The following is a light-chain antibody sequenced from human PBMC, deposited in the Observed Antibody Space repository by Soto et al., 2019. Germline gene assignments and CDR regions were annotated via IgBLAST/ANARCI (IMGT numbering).Light chain of an antibody. CDR1: SSDVGGYNY. J-gene: IGLJ3*02. V-gene: IGLV2-11*01. Sequence: QSVLTQPRSVSGSPGQSVTISCTGTSSDVGGYNYVSWYQQHPGKAPKLMIYDVTKRPSGVPDRFSGSKSGNTASLTISGLQVDDEAEYFCCSYADSSWVFGGGTMLTVL. CDR3: CSYADSSWV. CDR2: DVT.